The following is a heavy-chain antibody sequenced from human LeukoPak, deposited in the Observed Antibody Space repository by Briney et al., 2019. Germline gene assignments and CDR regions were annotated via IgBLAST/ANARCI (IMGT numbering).Heavy chain of an antibody. V-gene: IGHV1-18*01. J-gene: IGHJ6*02. D-gene: IGHD6-19*01. Sequence: ASVKVSCKASGYTFTSYGISWVRQAPGQGLEWMGWISAYNGNTNYAQKLQGRVTMTTDTSTSTAYMELRSLRSDDTAVYYCARDQSSGRQPHYYGMDVWGQGTTVTVSS. CDR2: ISAYNGNT. CDR3: ARDQSSGRQPHYYGMDV. CDR1: GYTFTSYG.